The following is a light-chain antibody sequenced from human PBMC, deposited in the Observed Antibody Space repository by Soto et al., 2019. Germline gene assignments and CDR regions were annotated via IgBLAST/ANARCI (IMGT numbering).Light chain of an antibody. V-gene: IGKV1-27*01. Sequence: DIQMTQSPSSLSASVGDRVTITCRASQVISNYLAWYQQKPGKVPKLLIYAASTLQSGVPSRFSGSGSGTDFTLTISSLQPEDVATYYSQKYNSAPLTFGPGTKVDIK. J-gene: IGKJ3*01. CDR2: AAS. CDR3: QKYNSAPLT. CDR1: QVISNY.